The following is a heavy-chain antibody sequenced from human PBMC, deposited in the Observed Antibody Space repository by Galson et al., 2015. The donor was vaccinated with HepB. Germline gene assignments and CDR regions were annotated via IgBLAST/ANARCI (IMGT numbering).Heavy chain of an antibody. CDR3: ARNGGPFYDFDSSGPLDN. CDR2: IKRKTDGGTT. V-gene: IGHV3-15*01. D-gene: IGHD3-22*01. CDR1: GFTFSNAW. Sequence: SLRLSCAASGFTFSNAWMSWVRQAPGKGLEWVGLIKRKTDGGTTDYAAPVKGRFSISRDDSKTTLYLQMFSLKTEDTAVYYCARNGGPFYDFDSSGPLDNWGQGTLLTVSS. J-gene: IGHJ4*02.